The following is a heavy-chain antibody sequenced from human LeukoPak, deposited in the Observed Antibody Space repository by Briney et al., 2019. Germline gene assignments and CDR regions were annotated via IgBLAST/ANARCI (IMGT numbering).Heavy chain of an antibody. CDR1: GGSISSSSYY. CDR3: ASLAYYYDSSGYYIAFDI. D-gene: IGHD3-22*01. CDR2: IYYSGST. J-gene: IGHJ3*02. V-gene: IGHV4-39*01. Sequence: PSETLSLTCTVSGGSISSSSYYWGWIRKPPGKRLQWIGSIYYSGSTYYNPSLKSRVTISVDTSKNQFSLKLSSVTAADTAVYYCASLAYYYDSSGYYIAFDIWGQGTMVTVSS.